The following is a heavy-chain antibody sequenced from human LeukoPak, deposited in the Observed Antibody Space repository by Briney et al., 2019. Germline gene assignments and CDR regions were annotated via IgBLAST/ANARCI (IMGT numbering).Heavy chain of an antibody. CDR3: VKLGVVVVLCYYYGMDV. Sequence: GGSLRLSCSASGFTFSSYAMHWVRQAPGRGLEYVSAVSSNGGSTYYADSVKGRFTSYRDNSKNSLYLQMSSLRAEDTAVYYCVKLGVVVVLCYYYGMDVWGKGTTVTVSS. CDR1: GFTFSSYA. D-gene: IGHD2-15*01. CDR2: VSSNGGST. J-gene: IGHJ6*04. V-gene: IGHV3-64D*06.